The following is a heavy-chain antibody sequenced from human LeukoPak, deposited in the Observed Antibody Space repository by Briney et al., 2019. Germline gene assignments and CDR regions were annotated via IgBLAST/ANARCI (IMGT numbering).Heavy chain of an antibody. CDR1: GGSFSGYY. J-gene: IGHJ5*02. V-gene: IGHV4-34*01. CDR3: ARSYGYSSSWYGSDWFDP. CDR2: INHSGSS. D-gene: IGHD6-13*01. Sequence: SETLSLTCAVYGGSFSGYYWSWIRQPPGKGLEWIGEINHSGSSNYNPSLKSRVTISVDTSKNQFSLKLSSVSAADTAVYYCARSYGYSSSWYGSDWFDPWGQGTQVTVSS.